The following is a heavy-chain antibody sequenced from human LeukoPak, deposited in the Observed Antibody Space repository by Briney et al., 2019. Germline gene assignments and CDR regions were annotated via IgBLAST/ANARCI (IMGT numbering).Heavy chain of an antibody. CDR2: IYPSDSDT. D-gene: IGHD3-22*01. CDR1: GYNFTTFW. Sequence: GESLKISCKTSGYNFTTFWIGWVRQLPGKGLEWMGIIYPSDSDTRYSPSFQGQVTISADKSISTAYLQWSSLKASDTAMSYCARIKYYYDSSGYYILDYWGQGTLVTVSS. J-gene: IGHJ4*02. CDR3: ARIKYYYDSSGYYILDY. V-gene: IGHV5-51*01.